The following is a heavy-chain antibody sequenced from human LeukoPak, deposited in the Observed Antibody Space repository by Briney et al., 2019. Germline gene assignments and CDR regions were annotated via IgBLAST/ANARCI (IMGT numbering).Heavy chain of an antibody. CDR3: ARDVAVAGTSRRGFGY. CDR2: INPHTGGI. D-gene: IGHD6-19*01. Sequence: ASVKVSCTASGYSFSDYFMHWVRQAPGQGLEWMGWINPHTGGINYAQKFQGRVTPTRDTSISTAYMELSRLRSDDTAVYYCARDVAVAGTSRRGFGYWGQGTLVTVSS. V-gene: IGHV1-2*02. J-gene: IGHJ4*02. CDR1: GYSFSDYF.